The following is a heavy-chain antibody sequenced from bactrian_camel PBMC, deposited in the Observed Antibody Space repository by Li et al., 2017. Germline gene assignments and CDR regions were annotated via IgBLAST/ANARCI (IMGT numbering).Heavy chain of an antibody. D-gene: IGHD3*01. CDR1: GLTSSTDY. J-gene: IGHJ6*01. Sequence: HVQLVESGGGLAQPGGSLRLSCAASGLTSSTDYINWVRQAPGRGLEWVSSIYSDGTDSSFENDGRDIHYADAVKGRFVISRDNAKNTVYLQLNCLKIEDMAMYYCAQTWPMFGYLGQGTQVTVS. CDR3: AQTWPMFGY. CDR2: IYSDGTDSSFENDGRDI. V-gene: IGHV3S6*01.